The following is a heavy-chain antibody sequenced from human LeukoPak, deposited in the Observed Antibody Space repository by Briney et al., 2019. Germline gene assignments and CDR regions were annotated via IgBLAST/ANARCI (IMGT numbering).Heavy chain of an antibody. Sequence: SETLSLSCTVSGGSISSYSWSWVRQPPGKGLEWIGYIYYSGSTNYNPSLKSRVTISVDTSKNQFSLKLSSVTAADTAVYYCARESTGVPAAPMDVWGQGTTVTVSS. J-gene: IGHJ6*02. CDR2: IYYSGST. CDR1: GGSISSYS. CDR3: ARESTGVPAAPMDV. D-gene: IGHD2-2*01. V-gene: IGHV4-59*01.